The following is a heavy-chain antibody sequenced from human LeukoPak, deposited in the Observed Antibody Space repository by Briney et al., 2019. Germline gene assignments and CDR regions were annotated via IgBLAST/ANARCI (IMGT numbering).Heavy chain of an antibody. Sequence: ASVKVSCKASGGTFSSYAISWVRQAPGQWLEWMGRIIPILGIANYAQKFQGRVTITADKSTSTAYMELSSLRSEDTAVYYCARSRGYDRGDLDYWGQGTLVTVSS. CDR2: IIPILGIA. J-gene: IGHJ4*02. CDR3: ARSRGYDRGDLDY. V-gene: IGHV1-69*04. CDR1: GGTFSSYA. D-gene: IGHD5-12*01.